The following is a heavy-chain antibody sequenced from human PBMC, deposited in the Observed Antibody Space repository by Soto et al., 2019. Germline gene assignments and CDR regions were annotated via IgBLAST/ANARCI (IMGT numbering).Heavy chain of an antibody. Sequence: GGSLRLSCAASGFTFSDSYMSWIRQAPGTGLEWVSYISSSSSMIHYGDSVKGRFTISRDNAKSSLYLQMIGLRAEDTAVYYCATIRAGTPYHWGQGTLVTVSS. J-gene: IGHJ5*02. CDR1: GFTFSDSY. CDR3: ATIRAGTPYH. D-gene: IGHD1-7*01. CDR2: ISSSSSMI. V-gene: IGHV3-11*01.